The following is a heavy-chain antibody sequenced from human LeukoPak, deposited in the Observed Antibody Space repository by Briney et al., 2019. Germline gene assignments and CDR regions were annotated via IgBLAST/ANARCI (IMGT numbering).Heavy chain of an antibody. Sequence: GGSLRLSCAASGFTFSSYSMNWVRQAPGKGLEWVSSISSSSSYIYYADSVKGRFTISRDNAKNSLYLQMNSLRAEDTAVYYCARESGSYRQGYYYGMDVWGQGTTVTVSS. CDR1: GFTFSSYS. J-gene: IGHJ6*02. D-gene: IGHD1-26*01. CDR3: ARESGSYRQGYYYGMDV. CDR2: ISSSSSYI. V-gene: IGHV3-21*01.